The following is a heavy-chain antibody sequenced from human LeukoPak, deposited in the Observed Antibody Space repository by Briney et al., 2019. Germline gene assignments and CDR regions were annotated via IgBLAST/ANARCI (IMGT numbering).Heavy chain of an antibody. J-gene: IGHJ4*02. CDR2: IYYSGST. V-gene: IGHV4-59*01. Sequence: SETLSLTCTVSGGSISSYYWSWIRQPPGKGLEWIGYIYYSGSTNYNPSLKSRVTISVDTSKNQFSLKLSSVTAADTAVYYCARDSRGWGTLDYWGQGTLVTVSS. CDR3: ARDSRGWGTLDY. D-gene: IGHD6-19*01. CDR1: GGSISSYY.